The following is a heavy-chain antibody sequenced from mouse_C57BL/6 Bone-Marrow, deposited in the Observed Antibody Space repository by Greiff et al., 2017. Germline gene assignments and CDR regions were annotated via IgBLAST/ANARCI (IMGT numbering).Heavy chain of an antibody. CDR2: IYPSDSET. CDR1: GYTFTSYW. J-gene: IGHJ2*01. Sequence: VQLQQPGAELVRPGSSVKLSCKASGYTFTSYWMDWVKQRPGQGLEWIGNIYPSDSETHYNQKFKDKATLTVDKSSSTAYMQLSSLTSEDSAVYYCARFGYYTFLDYWGQGTTLTVSS. D-gene: IGHD2-3*01. V-gene: IGHV1-61*01. CDR3: ARFGYYTFLDY.